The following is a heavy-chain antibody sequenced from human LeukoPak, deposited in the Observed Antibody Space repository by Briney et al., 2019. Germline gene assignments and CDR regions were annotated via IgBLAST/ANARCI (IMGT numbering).Heavy chain of an antibody. D-gene: IGHD3-3*01. Sequence: SETLSLTCTVSGGSINSYYWSWIRQPAGKGLEWIGRIYTSGSTNYNPSLKSRVTMSVDTSKNQFSLKLSSVTAADTAVYYCARDSSVNYDFWSGYYRYFDYWGQGTLVTVSS. CDR2: IYTSGST. V-gene: IGHV4-4*07. CDR3: ARDSSVNYDFWSGYYRYFDY. CDR1: GGSINSYY. J-gene: IGHJ4*02.